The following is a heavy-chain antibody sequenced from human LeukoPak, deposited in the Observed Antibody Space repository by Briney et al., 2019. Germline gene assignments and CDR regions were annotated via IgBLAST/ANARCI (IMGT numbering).Heavy chain of an antibody. J-gene: IGHJ4*02. D-gene: IGHD2-2*01. CDR2: IYSGGST. CDR3: ARHGQLTSFDY. Sequence: PGGSLRLSCAASGFTVSSNYMSWVRQAPGKGLEWVSVIYSGGSTYYADSVKGRFTISRDNSKNTLYLQMNSLRAEDTAVYYCARHGQLTSFDYWGQGTLVTVSS. V-gene: IGHV3-66*04. CDR1: GFTVSSNY.